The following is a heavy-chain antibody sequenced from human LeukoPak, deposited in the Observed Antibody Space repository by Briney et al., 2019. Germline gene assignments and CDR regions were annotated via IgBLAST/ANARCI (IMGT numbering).Heavy chain of an antibody. J-gene: IGHJ1*01. V-gene: IGHV3-66*01. CDR1: GFTVSNNY. CDR2: IYSGGST. D-gene: IGHD3-22*01. CDR3: ARGNSYDSSGYPEYFQN. Sequence: GGSLRLSCAASGFTVSNNYMNWVRQAPGKGLEWVSVIYSGGSTSYADSVKGRFTISRDNSRNTVSLQMNTLRAEDTAVYYCARGNSYDSSGYPEYFQNWGQGTLVTVS.